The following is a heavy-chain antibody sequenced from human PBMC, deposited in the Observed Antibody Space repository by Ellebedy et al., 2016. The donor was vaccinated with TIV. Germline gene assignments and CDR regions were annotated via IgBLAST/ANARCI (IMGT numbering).Heavy chain of an antibody. D-gene: IGHD6-19*01. J-gene: IGHJ4*02. CDR2: ISSDGSSK. V-gene: IGHV3-30*03. CDR3: AGDPPNSGWQLAY. Sequence: PGGSLRLSCAASGSTFTNYAMSWVRQAPGKGLEWVALISSDGSSKSYADSVKGRFTISRDNSKNTLYLQMNSLRVEDTAVYYCAGDPPNSGWQLAYWGQGALVTVSS. CDR1: GSTFTNYA.